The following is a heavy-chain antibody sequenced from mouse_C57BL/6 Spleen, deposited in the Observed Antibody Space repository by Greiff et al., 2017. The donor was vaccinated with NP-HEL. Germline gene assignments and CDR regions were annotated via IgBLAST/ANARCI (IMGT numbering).Heavy chain of an antibody. Sequence: QVQLKQSGPELVKPGASVKISCKASGYAFSSSWMNWVKQRPGKGLEWIGRIYPGDGDTNYNGKFKGKATLTADKSSSTAYMQLSSLTSEDSAVYFCARPDYVSSYWYFDVWGTGTTVTVSS. J-gene: IGHJ1*03. D-gene: IGHD1-1*01. V-gene: IGHV1-82*01. CDR2: IYPGDGDT. CDR1: GYAFSSSW. CDR3: ARPDYVSSYWYFDV.